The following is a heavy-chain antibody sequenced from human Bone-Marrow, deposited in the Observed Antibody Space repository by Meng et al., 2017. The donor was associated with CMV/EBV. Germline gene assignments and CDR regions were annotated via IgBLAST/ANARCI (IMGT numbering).Heavy chain of an antibody. CDR3: ARGKGIGWIQLPSDYFDY. J-gene: IGHJ4*02. Sequence: ASVKVSCKASGYTFTSYDINWVRQATGQGLEWMGWMNPNSGKTGYAQKFQGRVTMTRNTSISTAYMELSSLRSEDTAVYYCARGKGIGWIQLPSDYFDYWGQGTLVTVSS. V-gene: IGHV1-8*01. D-gene: IGHD5-18*01. CDR1: GYTFTSYD. CDR2: MNPNSGKT.